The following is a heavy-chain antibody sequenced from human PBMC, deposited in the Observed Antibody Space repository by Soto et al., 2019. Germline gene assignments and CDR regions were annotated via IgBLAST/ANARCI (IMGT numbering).Heavy chain of an antibody. CDR1: GGSISSGGYS. D-gene: IGHD1-7*01. CDR3: ARAKNWNYVGGMDV. J-gene: IGHJ6*02. CDR2: IYHSGST. Sequence: PSETLSLTCAVSGGSISSGGYSWSWIRQPPGKGLEWIGYIYHSGSTYYNPSLKSRVTISVDRSKNQFSLKLSSVTAADTAVYYCARAKNWNYVGGMDVWGQGTTVTVSS. V-gene: IGHV4-30-2*01.